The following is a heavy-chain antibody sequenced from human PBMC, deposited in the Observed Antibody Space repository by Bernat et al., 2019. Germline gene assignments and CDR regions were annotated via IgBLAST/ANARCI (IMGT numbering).Heavy chain of an antibody. CDR3: TTDYYYDSSGYYYSAFDY. D-gene: IGHD3-22*01. J-gene: IGHJ4*02. V-gene: IGHV3-15*01. Sequence: EVQLVESGGGLVKPGGSLRLSCAASGFTFSNAWMSWVRQAPGKGLEWVGRIKSKTDGGTTDYAAPMKGRFTISRDDSKNTLYLQMNSLKTEDTAVYYCTTDYYYDSSGYYYSAFDYWGQGTLVTVSS. CDR1: GFTFSNAW. CDR2: IKSKTDGGTT.